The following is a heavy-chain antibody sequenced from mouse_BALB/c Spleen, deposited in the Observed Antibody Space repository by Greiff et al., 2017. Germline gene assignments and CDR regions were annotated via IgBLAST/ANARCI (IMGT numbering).Heavy chain of an antibody. D-gene: IGHD2-4*01. CDR3: ARVFYYDYAEYYAMDY. CDR1: GFSLTSYG. Sequence: QVQLKESGPGLVAPSQSLSITCTVSGFSLTSYGVHWVRQPPGKGLEWLGVIWAGGSTNYNSALMSRLSISKDNSKSQVFLKMNSLQTDDTAMYYCARVFYYDYAEYYAMDYWGQGTSVTVSS. J-gene: IGHJ4*01. CDR2: IWAGGST. V-gene: IGHV2-9*02.